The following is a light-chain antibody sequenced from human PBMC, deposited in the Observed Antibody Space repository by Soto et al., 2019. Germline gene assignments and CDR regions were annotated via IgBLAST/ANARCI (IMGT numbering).Light chain of an antibody. V-gene: IGLV2-14*03. CDR3: TSWTTSTTMI. CDR1: SSDIGASNI. Sequence: QSVLTQPASVSGSPGQSITISCTGTSSDIGASNIVSWYQQHPGEAPKLMLYDVNIRPSGVSNRFSGSKSGNTASLTISGLQAEDEADYYCTSWTTSTTMIFGGGTKLTV. CDR2: DVN. J-gene: IGLJ2*01.